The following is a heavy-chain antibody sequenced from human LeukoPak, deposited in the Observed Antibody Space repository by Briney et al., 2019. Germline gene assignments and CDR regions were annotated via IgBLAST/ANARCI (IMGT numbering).Heavy chain of an antibody. Sequence: GGSLRLSCAASGFTFSSYSMNWVRQAPGKGLEWVSSISSSSSYIYYADSMKGRFTISRDNAKNSLYLQMNSLRAEDTAVYYCARYKRGTAEYFQHWGQGTLVTVSS. J-gene: IGHJ1*01. V-gene: IGHV3-21*01. D-gene: IGHD1-14*01. CDR3: ARYKRGTAEYFQH. CDR2: ISSSSSYI. CDR1: GFTFSSYS.